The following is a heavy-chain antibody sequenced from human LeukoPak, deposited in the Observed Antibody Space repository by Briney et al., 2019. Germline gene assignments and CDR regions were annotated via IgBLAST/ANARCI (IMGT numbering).Heavy chain of an antibody. D-gene: IGHD2-15*01. J-gene: IGHJ4*02. Sequence: GALKISFSASGFPFTTYGLDWVRPAPGKGLEWVLGISGGGSNTYYADCAKGRFTSSRDYSKRTVYLQMNSLRAEETAVYCCARDLGGWYFDYWGQGTLVTVSS. CDR1: GFPFTTYG. V-gene: IGHV3-23*01. CDR3: ARDLGGWYFDY. CDR2: ISGGGSNT.